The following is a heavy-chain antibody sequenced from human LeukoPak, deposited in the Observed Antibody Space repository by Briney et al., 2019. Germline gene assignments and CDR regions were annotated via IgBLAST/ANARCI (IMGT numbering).Heavy chain of an antibody. CDR1: GFSISRDYY. CDR2: IYHDGST. D-gene: IGHD1-14*01. CDR3: ARLGVIGRTFDY. Sequence: SETLSLTCNVLGFSISRDYYWGWIRQPPGEGLEWTATIYHDGSTYYNPSLKGRVIISLDTSKNQFSLTLTYVTAADTAVYYCARLGVIGRTFDYWGQETLVTVSS. V-gene: IGHV4-38-2*02. J-gene: IGHJ4*02.